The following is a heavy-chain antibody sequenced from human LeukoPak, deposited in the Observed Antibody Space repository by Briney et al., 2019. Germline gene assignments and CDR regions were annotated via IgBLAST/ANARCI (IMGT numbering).Heavy chain of an antibody. J-gene: IGHJ4*02. V-gene: IGHV4-59*01. D-gene: IGHD5-12*01. Sequence: PSETLSLTCTVSGGSISYYYWSWIRQPPGKGLEWIGYIYDSGSTNYNPSLKSRVTISVDTSKNQFSLKLSSVTAADTAVYYCARAASPYTGYDSYWGQGTLVTVSS. CDR2: IYDSGST. CDR3: ARAASPYTGYDSY. CDR1: GGSISYYY.